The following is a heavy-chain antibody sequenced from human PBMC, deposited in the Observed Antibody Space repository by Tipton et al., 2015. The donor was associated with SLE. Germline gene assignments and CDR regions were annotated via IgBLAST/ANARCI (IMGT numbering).Heavy chain of an antibody. D-gene: IGHD4-11*01. CDR3: ARYPESNYHWFGP. CDR1: GGSISSHY. V-gene: IGHV4-59*04. Sequence: TLSLTCTVSGGSISSHYWSWIRQPPGKGLEWIGSIYYSGSTYYNPSLKSRVTISVDTSKNQFSLKLRSVTAADTAVYYCARYPESNYHWFGPWGQGALVTVSS. CDR2: IYYSGST. J-gene: IGHJ5*02.